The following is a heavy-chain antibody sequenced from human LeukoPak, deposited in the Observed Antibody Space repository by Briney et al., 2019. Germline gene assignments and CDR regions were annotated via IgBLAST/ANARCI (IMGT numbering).Heavy chain of an antibody. V-gene: IGHV4-59*08. Sequence: PSETLSLTCTVSGGSISGYYWSWIRQPPGQGLEWIGFIYYRGTSKYNPSLMSRVTMSVDTSKNQVSLKLSSVTAADTAAYYCARHYCSGGNCYYFDHWGQGTLVTVSS. D-gene: IGHD2-15*01. CDR2: IYYRGTS. J-gene: IGHJ4*02. CDR3: ARHYCSGGNCYYFDH. CDR1: GGSISGYY.